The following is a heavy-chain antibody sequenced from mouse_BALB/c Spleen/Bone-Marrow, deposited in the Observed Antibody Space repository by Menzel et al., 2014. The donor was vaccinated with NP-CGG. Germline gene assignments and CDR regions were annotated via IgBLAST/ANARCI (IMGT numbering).Heavy chain of an antibody. D-gene: IGHD1-1*01. CDR3: VLLRAWFAY. Sequence: EVKLMESGPDLVKPRASVKISCKASGYSFTGYYMHWVKQSHGKSLEWIGRVNPNNGGTSYNQKFKGKAILTVDKSSSTAYMELRSLTSEDSAVYYCVLLRAWFAYWGQGTLVTVSA. CDR2: VNPNNGGT. V-gene: IGHV1-26*01. CDR1: GYSFTGYY. J-gene: IGHJ3*01.